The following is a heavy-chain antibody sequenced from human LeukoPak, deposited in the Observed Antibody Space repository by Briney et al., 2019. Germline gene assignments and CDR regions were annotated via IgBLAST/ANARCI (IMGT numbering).Heavy chain of an antibody. V-gene: IGHV3-30*04. J-gene: IGHJ4*02. CDR1: GFTFSSYA. CDR2: ISYDGSNK. CDR3: AKENGSGYYRPSTYFDY. D-gene: IGHD3-22*01. Sequence: GGSLRLSCAASGFTFSSYAMHWVRQAPGKGLEWVAVISYDGSNKYYADSVKGRFTISRDNSKNTLYLQMNSLRAEDTAVYYCAKENGSGYYRPSTYFDYWGQGTLVTVSS.